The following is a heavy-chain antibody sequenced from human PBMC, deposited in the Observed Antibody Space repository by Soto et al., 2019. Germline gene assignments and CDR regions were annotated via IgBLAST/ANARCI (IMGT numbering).Heavy chain of an antibody. Sequence: QVQLVQSGVEVKKSGASVKVSCKASGYTFSSFGISWVRQVPGQGLEWMGWISTNDGHTNYAQKSQGRVTMTTDTSTSTVYMDLRSLRSDDTAVYYCARGVRNIFVRGGVMDVWGQGTTVTVSS. CDR1: GYTFSSFG. D-gene: IGHD3-10*01. CDR3: ARGVRNIFVRGGVMDV. J-gene: IGHJ6*02. CDR2: ISTNDGHT. V-gene: IGHV1-18*04.